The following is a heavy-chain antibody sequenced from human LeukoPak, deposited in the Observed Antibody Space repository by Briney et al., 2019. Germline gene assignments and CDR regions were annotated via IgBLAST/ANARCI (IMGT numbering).Heavy chain of an antibody. CDR2: IFYSGST. D-gene: IGHD3-10*01. CDR1: GGSISNYY. CDR3: AKSNGYGLVDI. V-gene: IGHV4-39*07. J-gene: IGHJ3*02. Sequence: PSETLSLTCTVSGGSISNYYWGWIRQPPGKGLEWIGNIFYSGSTYYSPSLRSRVTISLDTSRNQFSLKLNSVTAADMAVYYCAKSNGYGLVDIWGQGTMVTVSS.